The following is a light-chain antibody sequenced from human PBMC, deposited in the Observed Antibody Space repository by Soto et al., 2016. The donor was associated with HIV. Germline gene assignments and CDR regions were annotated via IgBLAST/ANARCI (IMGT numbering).Light chain of an antibody. CDR2: SAD. Sequence: DIQMTQSPSSVSASVGDRVTITCRASQGISSSLAWYQQKPGKAPKVLISSADRVQSGVSSRFSGSRSGAVFTLTISSLQPEDFGTYYCQQSSNIPRTFGQGTKVVI. V-gene: IGKV1-12*01. CDR3: QQSSNIPRT. J-gene: IGKJ1*01. CDR1: QGISSS.